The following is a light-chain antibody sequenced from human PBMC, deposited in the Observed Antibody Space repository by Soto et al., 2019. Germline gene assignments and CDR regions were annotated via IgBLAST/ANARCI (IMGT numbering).Light chain of an antibody. J-gene: IGKJ1*01. CDR2: AAS. Sequence: DIHITQSPCSLSSSLVERVTITCRASQSISSYLNWYQQKPGKAPKLLIYAASSLQSGVPSRFSGSGSGTDFTLTISSLQPEDFATYYCQQSYSTPQKTFGQGTKVDI. CDR1: QSISSY. V-gene: IGKV1-39*01. CDR3: QQSYSTPQKT.